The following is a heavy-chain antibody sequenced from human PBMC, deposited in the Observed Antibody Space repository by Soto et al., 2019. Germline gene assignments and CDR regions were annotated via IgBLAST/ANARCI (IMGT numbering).Heavy chain of an antibody. V-gene: IGHV1-69*08. CDR2: IIPILGIA. Sequence: QVQPVQSGAEVKKPGSSVKVSCKASGGTFSSYTISWVRQSPGQGLEWMGRIIPILGIANYAQKFQGRVTISADKSTSTAYMELSSLRSEDTAVYYCARDRGDGYNNIWGQGTMVTVSS. D-gene: IGHD5-12*01. J-gene: IGHJ3*02. CDR1: GGTFSSYT. CDR3: ARDRGDGYNNI.